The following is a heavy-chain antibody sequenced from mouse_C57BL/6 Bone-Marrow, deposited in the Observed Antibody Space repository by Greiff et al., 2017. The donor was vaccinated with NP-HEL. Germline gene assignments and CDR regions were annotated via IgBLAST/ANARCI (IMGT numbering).Heavy chain of an antibody. CDR1: GFTFKDYY. CDR3: TTGGGSSYDGY. D-gene: IGHD1-1*01. Sequence: EVQVVESGAELVRPGASVKLSCTASGFTFKDYYMHWVKQSPEQGLEWIGLINPENGDTEYASKFQGKATITADTSSNTAYLQLSSLTSEDTAVYYCTTGGGSSYDGYWGQGTTLTVSS. J-gene: IGHJ2*01. V-gene: IGHV14-4*01. CDR2: INPENGDT.